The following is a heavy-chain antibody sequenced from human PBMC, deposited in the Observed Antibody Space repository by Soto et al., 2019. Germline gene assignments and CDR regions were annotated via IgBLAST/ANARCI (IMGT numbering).Heavy chain of an antibody. D-gene: IGHD3-3*01. J-gene: IGHJ4*02. CDR1: GYTFTSYG. Sequence: QVQLVQSGAEVKKPGASVKVSCKASGYTFTSYGISWVRQAPGQGLEWMGWISAYNGNTNYAQKRQGRVNMTTDTSTSTAYMELRSLRSDDTAVYYCARVGLTIFGVVNGYFDYWGQGTLVTVSS. V-gene: IGHV1-18*01. CDR2: ISAYNGNT. CDR3: ARVGLTIFGVVNGYFDY.